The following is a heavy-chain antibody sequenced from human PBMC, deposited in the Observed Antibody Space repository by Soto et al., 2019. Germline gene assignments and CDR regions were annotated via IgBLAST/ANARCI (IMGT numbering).Heavy chain of an antibody. CDR1: GYTFSNYA. D-gene: IGHD3-10*01. CDR3: VSPSYGSGNYY. J-gene: IGHJ4*02. Sequence: QVQLVQSGAEVKKPGASVKVSCKASGYTFSNYALHWVRQAPGQRLEWMGWINADNGNTKYSQKFQGRVTFTRDTSATTAYMDLSSLRSDDTAVYYCVSPSYGSGNYYWGQGTLVTVSS. CDR2: INADNGNT. V-gene: IGHV1-3*01.